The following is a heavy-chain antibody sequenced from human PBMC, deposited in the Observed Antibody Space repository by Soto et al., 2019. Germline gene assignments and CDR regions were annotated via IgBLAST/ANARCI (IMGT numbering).Heavy chain of an antibody. V-gene: IGHV3-74*01. D-gene: IGHD6-25*01. CDR3: GRGSGPRGRPY. J-gene: IGHJ4*02. Sequence: GESLKISCAASGFIFNNYWMHWVRQAPGKGLVWVARINGDGTTTYVDSVKGRFTISRDNAKNMVYLQMNSLRAEDTAMYYCGRGSGPRGRPYWGQGISVPVYS. CDR2: INGDGTT. CDR1: GFIFNNYW.